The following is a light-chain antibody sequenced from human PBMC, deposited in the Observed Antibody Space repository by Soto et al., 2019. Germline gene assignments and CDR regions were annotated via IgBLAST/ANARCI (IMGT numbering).Light chain of an antibody. J-gene: IGKJ1*01. Sequence: DIQMTQAPSTLSLSLGDRVTITCRASQSISSWLAWYQQKPGKAPKLLIYKASSLESGVPSRFSGSGSGTEFTLTISSLQPDDFATYYCQQYNTYWTFGQGTKVEIK. CDR1: QSISSW. CDR2: KAS. CDR3: QQYNTYWT. V-gene: IGKV1-5*03.